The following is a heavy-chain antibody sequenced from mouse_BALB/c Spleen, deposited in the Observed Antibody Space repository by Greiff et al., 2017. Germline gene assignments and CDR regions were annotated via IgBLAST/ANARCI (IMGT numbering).Heavy chain of an antibody. CDR2: ILPGSGST. CDR1: GYTFSSYW. Sequence: QVQLKESGAELMKPGASVKISCKATGYTFSSYWIEWVKQRPGHGLEWIGEILPGSGSTNYNEKFKGKATFTADTSSNTAYMQLSSLTSEDSAVYYCARGGNYVDYYAMDYWGQGTSVTVSS. CDR3: ARGGNYVDYYAMDY. D-gene: IGHD2-1*01. J-gene: IGHJ4*01. V-gene: IGHV1-9*01.